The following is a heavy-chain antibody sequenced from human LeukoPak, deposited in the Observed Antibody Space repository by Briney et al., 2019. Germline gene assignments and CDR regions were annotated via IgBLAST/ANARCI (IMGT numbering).Heavy chain of an antibody. V-gene: IGHV1-69*13. CDR1: GYTFTSYA. CDR2: IIPIFGTA. J-gene: IGHJ5*02. CDR3: ARDGHDFS. D-gene: IGHD3-3*01. Sequence: SVKVSCKASGYTFTSYAMNWVRQAPGQGLEWMGGIIPIFGTANYAQKFQGRVTITADESTSTAYMELSSLRSEDTAVYYCARDGHDFSWGQGTLVTVSS.